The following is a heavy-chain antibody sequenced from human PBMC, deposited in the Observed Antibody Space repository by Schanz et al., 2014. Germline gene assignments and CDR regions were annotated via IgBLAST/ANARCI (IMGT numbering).Heavy chain of an antibody. CDR3: AKEGSIYWDRSVDY. CDR1: GFTFSSYT. Sequence: EVQLVESGGGLVKPGDSLRLSCAASGFTFSSYTMKWVRQAPGKGLEWVSSISSTSTYLYYADSVKGRFTISRDSARNSLYLQMSSLRAEDTAVYYCAKEGSIYWDRSVDYWGQGTLVTVSS. V-gene: IGHV3-21*01. CDR2: ISSTSTYL. J-gene: IGHJ4*02. D-gene: IGHD1-26*01.